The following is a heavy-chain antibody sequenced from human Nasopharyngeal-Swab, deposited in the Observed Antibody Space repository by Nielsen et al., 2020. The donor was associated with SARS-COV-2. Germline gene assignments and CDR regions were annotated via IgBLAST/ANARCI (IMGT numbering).Heavy chain of an antibody. Sequence: ASVNVSCKASGYTFTNHFMHWVRQAPGQGLEWMGMINPSGGSTGYAQNFQGRVTVTRDTSTSTVYMELSSLSSEDTAVYYCAGGYSYGLAYWGQGTLVTVSP. J-gene: IGHJ4*02. CDR3: AGGYSYGLAY. V-gene: IGHV1-46*01. D-gene: IGHD5-18*01. CDR2: INPSGGST. CDR1: GYTFTNHF.